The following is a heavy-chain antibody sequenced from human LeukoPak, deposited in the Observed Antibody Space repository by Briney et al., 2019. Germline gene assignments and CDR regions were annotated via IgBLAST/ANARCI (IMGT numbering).Heavy chain of an antibody. Sequence: PSETLSLTCTVSGGSISSYYWSWIRQPPGKGLEWIGYIYTSGSTNYNPSLKSRVTISVDTSKNQFSLKLSSVTAADTAVYYCASSGRGKFTWFDPRGQGTLVTVSS. J-gene: IGHJ5*02. CDR1: GGSISSYY. CDR2: IYTSGST. D-gene: IGHD6-19*01. V-gene: IGHV4-4*09. CDR3: ASSGRGKFTWFDP.